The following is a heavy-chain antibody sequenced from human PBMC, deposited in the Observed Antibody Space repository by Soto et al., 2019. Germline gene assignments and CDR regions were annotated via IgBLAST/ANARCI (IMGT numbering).Heavy chain of an antibody. J-gene: IGHJ3*02. V-gene: IGHV4-39*07. CDR2: IYYSGST. Sequence: SETLSLTCTVSGGSISSSSYYWGWIRQPPVKGLEWIGSIYYSGSTYYNPSLKSRVTISVDTSKNQFSLKLSSVTAADTAVYYCARKPGGSYFFAFDIWGQGTMVTVSS. CDR1: GGSISSSSYY. CDR3: ARKPGGSYFFAFDI. D-gene: IGHD1-26*01.